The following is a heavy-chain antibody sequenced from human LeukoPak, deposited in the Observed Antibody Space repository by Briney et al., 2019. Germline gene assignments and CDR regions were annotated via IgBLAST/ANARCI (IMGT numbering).Heavy chain of an antibody. V-gene: IGHV4-34*01. CDR2: INHSGST. D-gene: IGHD3-22*01. CDR1: GGSFSGYY. Sequence: SETLSLTCAVYGGSFSGYYWSWIRQPPGKGLEWIGEINHSGSTNYNPSLKSRVTISVDTSKNQFSLKLSSVTAADTAVYYCARGGGYFLIGAFDIWGLGTMVTVSS. CDR3: ARGGGYFLIGAFDI. J-gene: IGHJ3*02.